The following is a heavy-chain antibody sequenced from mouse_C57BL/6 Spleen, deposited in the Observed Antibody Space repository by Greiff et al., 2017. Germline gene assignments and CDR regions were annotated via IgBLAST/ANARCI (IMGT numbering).Heavy chain of an antibody. CDR3: ARGHYYGSSPSYAMDY. V-gene: IGHV1-59*01. Sequence: QVQLQQPGAELVRPGTSVKLSCKASGYTFTSYWMHWVKQRPGQGLEWIGVIDPSDSYTNYNQKFKGKATLTVDTSSSTAYMQLSSLTSEDSAVYYCARGHYYGSSPSYAMDYWGQGTSVTVSS. D-gene: IGHD1-1*01. CDR2: IDPSDSYT. CDR1: GYTFTSYW. J-gene: IGHJ4*01.